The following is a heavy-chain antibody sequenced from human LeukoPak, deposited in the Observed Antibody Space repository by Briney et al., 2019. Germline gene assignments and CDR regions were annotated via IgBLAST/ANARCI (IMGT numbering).Heavy chain of an antibody. CDR1: GASFSGFH. CDR2: IDHSGST. D-gene: IGHD3-22*01. J-gene: IGHJ5*02. V-gene: IGHV4-34*01. Sequence: SETLSLTCAVYGASFSGFHWSWLRQPPGKGLEWIGKIDHSGSTNYNPSLKSRLTISVDTSKDQFSLKLSSVTAADTAVYYCARGEYYDTSGDRKNWFGPWGQGTLVTVSP. CDR3: ARGEYYDTSGDRKNWFGP.